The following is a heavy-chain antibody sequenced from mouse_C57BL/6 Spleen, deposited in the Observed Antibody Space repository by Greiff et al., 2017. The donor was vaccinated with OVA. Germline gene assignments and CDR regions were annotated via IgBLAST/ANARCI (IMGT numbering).Heavy chain of an antibody. V-gene: IGHV14-2*01. CDR1: GFNIKDYY. CDR2: IDPEDGET. CDR3: ARFPGSPPFDY. Sequence: EVKLEESGAELVKPGASVKLSCTASGFNIKDYYMHWVKQRTEQGLEWIGRIDPEDGETKYDPKFQGKATITADTSSNTAYLQLSSLTSEDTAVYYCARFPGSPPFDYWGQGTTLTVSS. D-gene: IGHD1-1*01. J-gene: IGHJ2*01.